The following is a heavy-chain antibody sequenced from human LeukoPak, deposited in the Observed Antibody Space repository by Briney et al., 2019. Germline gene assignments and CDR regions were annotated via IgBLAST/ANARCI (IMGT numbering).Heavy chain of an antibody. Sequence: GGSLRLSCAASGFTFGGFWMSWVRQAPGRGLEWVANINPDGSIKYYVDSIKGRFSISRDNAKNSLCLQMNSLRAEDTAVYYCASGFLQWLYWGQGTLVVVSS. CDR2: INPDGSIK. V-gene: IGHV3-7*01. CDR1: GFTFGGFW. D-gene: IGHD3-3*01. J-gene: IGHJ4*02. CDR3: ASGFLQWLY.